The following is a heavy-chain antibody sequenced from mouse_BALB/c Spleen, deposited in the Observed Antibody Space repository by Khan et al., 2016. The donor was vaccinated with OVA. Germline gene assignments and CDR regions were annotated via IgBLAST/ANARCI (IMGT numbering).Heavy chain of an antibody. D-gene: IGHD1-3*01. CDR2: IYPGTGST. Sequence: QVQLKESGAELVRPGASVKLSCKTSGYIFTSYWIHWVKQRSGQGLEWIARIYPGTGSTHYNETFKGKATLTADTSYSTAYMQLSSVTSEDSAVYCCARHGNNDEAWFAYWGQGTLVTVP. J-gene: IGHJ3*01. V-gene: IGHV1S132*01. CDR1: GYIFTSYW. CDR3: ARHGNNDEAWFAY.